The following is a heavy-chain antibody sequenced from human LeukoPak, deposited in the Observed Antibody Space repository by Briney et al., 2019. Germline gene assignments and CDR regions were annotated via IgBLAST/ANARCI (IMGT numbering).Heavy chain of an antibody. CDR2: IWSDGSYR. V-gene: IGHV3-33*01. Sequence: HPGGSLRLSCGASGFTFSSYDMHWVRQAPGKGLEWVAVIWSDGSYRYYGDSVKGRFTISRDNSKNTLYLQMNSLRAEDTAVYYCAREELNSLDCWGQGTLVTVSS. D-gene: IGHD4-23*01. CDR1: GFTFSSYD. J-gene: IGHJ4*02. CDR3: AREELNSLDC.